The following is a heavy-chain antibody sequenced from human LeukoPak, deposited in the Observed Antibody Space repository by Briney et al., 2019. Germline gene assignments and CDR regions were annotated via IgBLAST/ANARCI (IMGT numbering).Heavy chain of an antibody. CDR3: ATGGKWELFFRV. Sequence: KPSETLSLTCAVYGGSFSGYYWSWIRQPPGKGLEWIGEVNHSGSTNYNPSLKSRVTMSVDTSKNLFSLKLSSVTAADTAIYYCATGGKWELFFRVWGQGTMVTVSS. D-gene: IGHD1-26*01. V-gene: IGHV4-34*01. CDR2: VNHSGST. J-gene: IGHJ3*01. CDR1: GGSFSGYY.